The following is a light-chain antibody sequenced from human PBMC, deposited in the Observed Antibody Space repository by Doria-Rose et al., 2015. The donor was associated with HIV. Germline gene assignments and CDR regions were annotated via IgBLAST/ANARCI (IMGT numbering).Light chain of an antibody. V-gene: IGKV3-20*01. J-gene: IGKJ1*01. CDR3: HQYGTSWT. Sequence: TQSPGTLSLSPGERATLSCKASQSFSSTYLAWYQQKPGQAPSLLIYDGSARATGIPDRFSASGSGTDFTLTINRLEPEDFALYYCHQYGTSWTFGQGTKVEI. CDR2: DGS. CDR1: QSFSSTY.